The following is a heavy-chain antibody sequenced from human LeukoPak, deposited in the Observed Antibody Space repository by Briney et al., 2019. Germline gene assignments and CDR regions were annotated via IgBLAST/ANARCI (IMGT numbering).Heavy chain of an antibody. CDR2: IYDDGRT. J-gene: IGHJ4*02. V-gene: IGHV3-53*01. CDR1: GFTVNRNY. D-gene: IGHD4-17*01. CDR3: ARDQFTTTGFY. Sequence: GGSLRLSCAVSGFTVNRNYMSWVRQAPGKGLEWVSVIYDDGRTYYADSVKGRFIISRDNSKNTLFLQMNNLRAEDTAAYYCARDQFTTTGFYWGQGTLVTVSS.